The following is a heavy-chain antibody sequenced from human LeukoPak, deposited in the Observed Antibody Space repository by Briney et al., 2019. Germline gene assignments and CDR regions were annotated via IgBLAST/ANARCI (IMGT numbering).Heavy chain of an antibody. CDR1: GGTFSSYA. V-gene: IGHV1-69*01. D-gene: IGHD5-18*01. Sequence: GSSVKVSCKASGGTFSSYAISWVRQAPGQGLEWIGGIIPIFGTANYAETFQGRVTITADESTSTAYMELSSLRSEDTAVYYCARAWRRGYSYGYTLDYWGQGTLVTVSS. CDR2: IIPIFGTA. J-gene: IGHJ4*02. CDR3: ARAWRRGYSYGYTLDY.